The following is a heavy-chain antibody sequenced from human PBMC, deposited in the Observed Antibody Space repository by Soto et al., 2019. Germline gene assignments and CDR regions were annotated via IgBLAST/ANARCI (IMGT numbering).Heavy chain of an antibody. CDR1: GFSFSDYS. J-gene: IGHJ4*02. Sequence: LVESGGGLVYPGGSLRLSCVGSGFSFSDYSMNWVRQAPGKGLQWVSYISSSSDNTYYADSVKGRFTVSRDNAKNALFLHMNSLRGDDTATYYCARLPKGSLVTAWGQGTRVTVSS. D-gene: IGHD2-21*02. CDR3: ARLPKGSLVTA. V-gene: IGHV3-48*01. CDR2: ISSSSDNT.